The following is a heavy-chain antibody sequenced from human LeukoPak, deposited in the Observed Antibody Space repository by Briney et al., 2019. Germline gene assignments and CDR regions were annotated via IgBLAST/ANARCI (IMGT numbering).Heavy chain of an antibody. CDR3: ARDAGRGSMVVVIGDAFDI. Sequence: PGGSLRLSCAVSGLTVSRNSMNWVRQAPGKGLEWVSVIYGGDSTYYADSVKGRFTISSDTSKNTVYLQMNSLRAEDTAVYFCARDAGRGSMVVVIGDAFDIWGQGTMVTVSS. CDR1: GLTVSRNS. J-gene: IGHJ3*02. D-gene: IGHD3-22*01. CDR2: IYGGDST. V-gene: IGHV3-66*01.